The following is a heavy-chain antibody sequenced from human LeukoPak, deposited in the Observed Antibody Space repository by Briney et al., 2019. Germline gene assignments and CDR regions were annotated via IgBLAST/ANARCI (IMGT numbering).Heavy chain of an antibody. V-gene: IGHV4-39*01. J-gene: IGHJ4*02. CDR3: ASLSVSQRAVFWSGYYRAYYFDY. CDR2: IYYSGST. CDR1: GSSISSSSYY. D-gene: IGHD3-3*01. Sequence: SETLSLTCTVSGSSISSSSYYWGWIRQPPGKGLEWIGSIYYSGSTYYNPSLKSRVTISVDTSKNQFSLKLSSVTAADTAVYYCASLSVSQRAVFWSGYYRAYYFDYWGQGTLVTVSS.